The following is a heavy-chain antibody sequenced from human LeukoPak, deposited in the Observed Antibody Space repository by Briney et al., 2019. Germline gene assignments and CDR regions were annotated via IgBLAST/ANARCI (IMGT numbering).Heavy chain of an antibody. CDR2: IYYSGST. V-gene: IGHV4-59*01. J-gene: IGHJ4*02. D-gene: IGHD2-8*01. CDR1: GGSISSYY. Sequence: SETLSLTCTVSGGSISSYYWSWVRQPPGKGLERIGYIYYSGSTNYNPSLKSRVTISVDTSKNQFSLKLSSVTAADTAVYYCARLLNGYFDYWGQGTLVTVSS. CDR3: ARLLNGYFDY.